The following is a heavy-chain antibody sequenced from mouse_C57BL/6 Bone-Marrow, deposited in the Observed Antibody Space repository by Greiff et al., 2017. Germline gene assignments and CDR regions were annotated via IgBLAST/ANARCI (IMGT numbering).Heavy chain of an antibody. CDR3: ARKIYSNYWFAY. V-gene: IGHV1-81*01. Sequence: QVQLQQSGAELARPGASVKLSCKASGYTFTSYGISWVKQRTGQGLEWIGEIYPRSGNTYYNAKFKGKATLTADKSSSTAYMELRRLTSEDSAVYFWARKIYSNYWFAYWGQGTLVTVSA. CDR2: IYPRSGNT. CDR1: GYTFTSYG. D-gene: IGHD2-5*01. J-gene: IGHJ3*01.